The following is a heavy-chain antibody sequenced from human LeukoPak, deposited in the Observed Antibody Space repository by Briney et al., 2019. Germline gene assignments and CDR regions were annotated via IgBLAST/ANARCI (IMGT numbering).Heavy chain of an antibody. J-gene: IGHJ4*02. CDR3: ARDLGYSSGWYDY. CDR1: GGSISSYY. D-gene: IGHD6-19*01. Sequence: PSETLSLTCTVSGGSISSYYWSWIRQPPGKGLEWIGYIYYSGGISYSPSLKSRVTMSVDTSKNQFSLKMSSVTAADTAVYYCARDLGYSSGWYDYWGQGTLVTVSS. CDR2: IYYSGGI. V-gene: IGHV4-59*01.